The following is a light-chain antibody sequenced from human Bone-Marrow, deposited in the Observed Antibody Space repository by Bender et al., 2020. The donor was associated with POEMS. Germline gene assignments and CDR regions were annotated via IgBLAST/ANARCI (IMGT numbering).Light chain of an antibody. J-gene: IGLJ3*02. CDR1: TSDIGTYNF. CDR2: DFS. V-gene: IGLV2-14*03. CDR3: CSYTTTSTLVV. Sequence: QSALTQPASVSGSPGQSITISCSGTTSDIGTYNFVSWYQQPPGKAPKLKIYDFSSGPSGVSDRFTGSKSSNTASLTISGLQTEDEGDYYCCSYTTTSTLVVFGGGTKLTVL.